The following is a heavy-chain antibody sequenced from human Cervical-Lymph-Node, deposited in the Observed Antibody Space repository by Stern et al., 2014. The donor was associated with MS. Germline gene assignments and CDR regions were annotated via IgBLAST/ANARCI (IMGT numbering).Heavy chain of an antibody. CDR1: GFTFSSYS. D-gene: IGHD3-22*01. V-gene: IGHV3-48*02. Sequence: EDQLVESGGGLVQPGGSLRLSCAASGFTFSSYSMNWVRQAPGKGLEWVSYINRGGSPIYYGDSVKGRFTISRDNAKNSLYLQMTSLRDEDTAVYYCALGYYYDTRAYNFGVYAMDVWGQGTTVTVSS. J-gene: IGHJ6*02. CDR2: INRGGSPI. CDR3: ALGYYYDTRAYNFGVYAMDV.